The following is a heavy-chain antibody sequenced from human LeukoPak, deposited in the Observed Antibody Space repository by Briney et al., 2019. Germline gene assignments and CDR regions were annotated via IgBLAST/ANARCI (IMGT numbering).Heavy chain of an antibody. CDR3: ARDRGSNWFDP. J-gene: IGHJ5*02. D-gene: IGHD5-12*01. CDR2: IWYDGSNK. V-gene: IGHV3-33*01. CDR1: GFTFSSYG. Sequence: GRSLRLSCAASGFTFSSYGMHWVLQAPGKGLEWVAVIWYDGSNKYYADSVKGRFTISRDNSKNTLYLQMNSLRAEDTAVYYCARDRGSNWFDPWGQGTLVTVSS.